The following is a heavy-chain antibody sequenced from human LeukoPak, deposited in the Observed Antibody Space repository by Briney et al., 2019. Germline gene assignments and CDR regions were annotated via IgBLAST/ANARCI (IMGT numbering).Heavy chain of an antibody. J-gene: IGHJ4*02. CDR2: IYSGGST. V-gene: IGHV3-66*01. D-gene: IGHD6-6*01. Sequence: GGSLRVSCAASGFTVTNDYMSWVRQAPGNGLEWVSVIYSGGSTYYADSVKGRFTISRDSSNNTLYLQMNSLRAEDTAVYYCARERYSSSSGLYDCWGQGTLVTVSS. CDR1: GFTVTNDY. CDR3: ARERYSSSSGLYDC.